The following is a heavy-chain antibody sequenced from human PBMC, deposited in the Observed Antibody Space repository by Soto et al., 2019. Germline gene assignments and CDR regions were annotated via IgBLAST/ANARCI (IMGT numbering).Heavy chain of an antibody. Sequence: QVQLQESGPGLVKPSQTLSLTCTVSGGSISSGGYYWIWIRQHPGKGLEWIGYIYYSGSTYYNPSLESRVTISVDTSKNQCSLKLSYVTAADTAVYYGARASNSYDSSGYYPLGDYFDYWGQGTLVTVSS. D-gene: IGHD3-22*01. CDR1: GGSISSGGYY. V-gene: IGHV4-31*03. J-gene: IGHJ4*02. CDR3: ARASNSYDSSGYYPLGDYFDY. CDR2: IYYSGST.